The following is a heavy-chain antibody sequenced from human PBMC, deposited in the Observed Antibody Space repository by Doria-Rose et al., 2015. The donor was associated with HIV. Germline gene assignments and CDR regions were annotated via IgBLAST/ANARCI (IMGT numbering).Heavy chain of an antibody. CDR3: AKAPIIGPKYYFYMDV. J-gene: IGHJ6*03. D-gene: IGHD3-3*01. CDR2: ISWDSGAK. V-gene: IGHV3-9*01. Sequence: VQLVQSGGGLVQPGRSLRLSCVGSGFSFESYAMHWVRLAPGKGLEWVAGISWDSGAKCNASSVEGRFTISRDNAKKSVYLEMRSLRPEDTAFYYCAKAPIIGPKYYFYMDVWGKGTSVTVSS. CDR1: GFSFESYA.